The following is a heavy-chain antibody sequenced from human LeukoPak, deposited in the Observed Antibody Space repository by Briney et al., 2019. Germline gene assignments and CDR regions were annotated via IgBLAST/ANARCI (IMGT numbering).Heavy chain of an antibody. D-gene: IGHD7-27*01. V-gene: IGHV4-39*01. CDR3: ARQTGENYFDY. CDR2: IYYSGST. Sequence: KSSETLSLTCTVSGGSISSSSYYWGWIRQPPGKGLEWIGSIYYSGSTYYNPSLKSRVTISVDTSKNQFSLKLSSVTAADTAVYYCARQTGENYFDYWGQGTLVTVSS. CDR1: GGSISSSSYY. J-gene: IGHJ4*02.